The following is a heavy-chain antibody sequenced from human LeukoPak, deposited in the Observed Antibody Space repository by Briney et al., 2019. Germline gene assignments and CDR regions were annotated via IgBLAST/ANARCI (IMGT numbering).Heavy chain of an antibody. CDR3: AREVDCSSTSCYNYGMDV. V-gene: IGHV1-2*02. D-gene: IGHD2-2*02. CDR1: GYTFTGYY. Sequence: ASVKVCCKASGYTFTGYYMHWVRQAPGQGLEWMGWINPNSGGTNYAQKFQGRVTMTRDTSISTAYMELSRLRSDDTAVYYCAREVDCSSTSCYNYGMDVWGQGTTVTVSS. CDR2: INPNSGGT. J-gene: IGHJ6*02.